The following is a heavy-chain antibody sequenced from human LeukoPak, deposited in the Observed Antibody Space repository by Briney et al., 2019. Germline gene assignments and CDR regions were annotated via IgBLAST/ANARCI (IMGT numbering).Heavy chain of an antibody. CDR2: INSDGSTT. V-gene: IGHV3-74*01. J-gene: IGHJ4*02. CDR3: ARGYNYRFEY. D-gene: IGHD3-16*01. CDR1: GFTVNSFW. Sequence: QSGGSLRLSCVVSGFTVNSFWMHWVRQGPGKGLVWVSHINSDGSTTGYADSVKGRFTISRDTAKNTLYLEMNNVRAEDTAVYYCARGYNYRFEYWGQGVLVIVSS.